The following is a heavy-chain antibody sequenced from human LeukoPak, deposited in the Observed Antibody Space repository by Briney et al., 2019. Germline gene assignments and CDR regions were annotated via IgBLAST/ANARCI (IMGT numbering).Heavy chain of an antibody. Sequence: GGSLRLSCAASGFTFSSYGMHWVRQAPGKGLEWVAVIWYDGSNKYYADSVKGRFTISRDNSKNTLYLQMNSLRAEDTAVYYCARDDVAVTGALDFWGQGTLVTVSS. J-gene: IGHJ4*02. CDR1: GFTFSSYG. CDR2: IWYDGSNK. CDR3: ARDDVAVTGALDF. V-gene: IGHV3-33*01. D-gene: IGHD6-19*01.